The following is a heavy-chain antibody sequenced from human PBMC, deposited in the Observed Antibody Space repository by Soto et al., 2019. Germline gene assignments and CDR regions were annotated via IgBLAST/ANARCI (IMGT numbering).Heavy chain of an antibody. CDR3: ARDAGTMVRGVIHYGMDV. CDR2: IIPIFGTA. Sequence: SVKVSCKASGGTFSSYAISWVRQAPGQGLEWMGGIIPIFGTANYAQKFQGRATITADESTSTAYMELSSLRSEDTAVYYCARDAGTMVRGVIHYGMDVWGQGTTVTVSS. CDR1: GGTFSSYA. J-gene: IGHJ6*02. V-gene: IGHV1-69*13. D-gene: IGHD3-10*01.